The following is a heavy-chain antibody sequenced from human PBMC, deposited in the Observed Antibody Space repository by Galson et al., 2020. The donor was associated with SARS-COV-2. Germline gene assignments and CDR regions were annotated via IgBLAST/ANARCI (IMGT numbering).Heavy chain of an antibody. D-gene: IGHD3-10*01. CDR1: GYTFTNYW. CDR3: AITGNLVRGASGYLDV. Sequence: GESLKISCKGSGYTFTNYWIAWVRQMPGKGLEWMGIIYPEDSDTRYSPSFEGQVTISADKSISTAYLQWSSLKASDTAMYYCAITGNLVRGASGYLDVWGRGTLVAVSS. CDR2: IYPEDSDT. J-gene: IGHJ2*01. V-gene: IGHV5-51*01.